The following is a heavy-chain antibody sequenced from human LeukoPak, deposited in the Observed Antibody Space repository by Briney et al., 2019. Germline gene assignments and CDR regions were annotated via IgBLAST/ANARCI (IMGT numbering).Heavy chain of an antibody. V-gene: IGHV4-59*08. J-gene: IGHJ4*02. D-gene: IGHD3-16*01. CDR2: IYYTGST. Sequence: PSETLSLTRIVSGDSLTYYYWSWLRQPPGTGLEWIGYIYYTGSTNYNPSLESRVTMSVDMSENHFSLQLSSVSAADTAVYYGARLGSYFDYWGGGPLVTVSS. CDR1: GDSLTYYY. CDR3: ARLGSYFDY.